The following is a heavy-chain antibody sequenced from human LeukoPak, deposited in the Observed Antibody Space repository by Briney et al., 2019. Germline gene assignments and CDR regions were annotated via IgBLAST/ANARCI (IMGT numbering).Heavy chain of an antibody. V-gene: IGHV1-2*02. CDR2: INPNSGGT. J-gene: IGHJ4*02. D-gene: IGHD3-22*01. Sequence: ASVKVSCKTSGYTFTVNYIHWMRQAPGQGLEWMGWINPNSGGTNYAQKFQGRVTMTRDTSISTAYMELSRLRSDDTAVYYCARVVFRAMIVVGPGYWGQGTLVTVSS. CDR1: GYTFTVNY. CDR3: ARVVFRAMIVVGPGY.